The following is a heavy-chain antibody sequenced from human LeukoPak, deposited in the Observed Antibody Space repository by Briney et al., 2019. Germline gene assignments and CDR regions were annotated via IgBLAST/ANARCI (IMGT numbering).Heavy chain of an antibody. J-gene: IGHJ2*01. V-gene: IGHV3-30*04. CDR1: DFTFTNYP. Sequence: GGSLRLSCAASDFTFTNYPMHWVRQAPGKGLEWVAVISYDGSNKYYADSVKGRFTISRDNSKNTLYLQMNSLRAEDTAVYYCARVKEVIPIFGSKRGSWYFDLWGRGTLVTVSS. CDR2: ISYDGSNK. CDR3: ARVKEVIPIFGSKRGSWYFDL. D-gene: IGHD3-3*01.